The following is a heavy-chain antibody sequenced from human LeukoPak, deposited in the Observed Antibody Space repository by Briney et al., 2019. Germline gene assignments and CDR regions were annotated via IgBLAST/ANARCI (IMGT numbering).Heavy chain of an antibody. Sequence: GGSLRLSCAASGFTVSSRYMSWVRQAPGKGLEWVANIKQDGSEKYYVDSVKGRFTISRDNAKNSLYLQMNSLRAEDTAVYYCASPTPVWGKGTTVTVSS. CDR2: IKQDGSEK. J-gene: IGHJ6*04. V-gene: IGHV3-7*01. CDR1: GFTVSSRY. CDR3: ASPTPV.